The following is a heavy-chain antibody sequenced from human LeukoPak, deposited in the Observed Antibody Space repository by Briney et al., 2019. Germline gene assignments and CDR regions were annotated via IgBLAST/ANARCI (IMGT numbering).Heavy chain of an antibody. CDR3: ARGDWGIVVVVAASAAFDI. J-gene: IGHJ3*02. CDR2: ISYDGSNK. CDR1: GFTFSSYA. D-gene: IGHD2-15*01. V-gene: IGHV3-30*04. Sequence: GRSLRLSCAASGFTFSSYAMHWVRQAPGKGLEWVAVISYDGSNKYYADSVKGRFTISRDISKNTLYLQMNNLRAEDTAVYYCARGDWGIVVVVAASAAFDIWGQGTMVTVSS.